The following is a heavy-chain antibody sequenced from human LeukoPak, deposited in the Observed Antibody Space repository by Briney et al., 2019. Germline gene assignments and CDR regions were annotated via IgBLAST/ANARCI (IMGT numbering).Heavy chain of an antibody. CDR2: ISGSGGST. D-gene: IGHD3-3*01. Sequence: GGSLRLSCAASGFLFRAFSMSWVRQAPGKGLEWVSAISGSGGSTYYADSVKGRFTISRDNSKNTLYLQMNSLRAEDTAVYYCAKRGAIFGVAYYFDYWGQGTLVTVSS. J-gene: IGHJ4*02. CDR3: AKRGAIFGVAYYFDY. V-gene: IGHV3-23*01. CDR1: GFLFRAFS.